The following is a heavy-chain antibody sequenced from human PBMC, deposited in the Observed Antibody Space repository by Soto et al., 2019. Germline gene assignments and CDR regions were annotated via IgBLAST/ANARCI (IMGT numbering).Heavy chain of an antibody. V-gene: IGHV4-59*01. J-gene: IGHJ4*02. CDR1: GGSISSYY. CDR3: ARGHDSSGWGPPGY. D-gene: IGHD6-25*01. Sequence: PSETLSLTCTVSGGSISSYYWSWIRQPPGKGLEWIGYIYYSGSTNYNPSLKSRVTISVDTSKNQFSLKLSSVTAADTAVYYCARGHDSSGWGPPGYWGQGTLVTVSS. CDR2: IYYSGST.